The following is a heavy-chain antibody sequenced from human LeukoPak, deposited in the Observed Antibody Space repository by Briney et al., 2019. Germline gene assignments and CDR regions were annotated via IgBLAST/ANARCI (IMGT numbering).Heavy chain of an antibody. CDR3: ARIDFWMGMDV. D-gene: IGHD3-3*01. CDR2: ISTSGSSI. CDR1: GFTFSDYY. Sequence: GGSLRLSCAASGFTFSDYYMSWIRQAPGKGLEWVSYISTSGSSIYYADSVKGRFTISRDNAKNSLYLQMNTLRAEDTAVYYCARIDFWMGMDVWGKGTTVTVSS. V-gene: IGHV3-11*04. J-gene: IGHJ6*04.